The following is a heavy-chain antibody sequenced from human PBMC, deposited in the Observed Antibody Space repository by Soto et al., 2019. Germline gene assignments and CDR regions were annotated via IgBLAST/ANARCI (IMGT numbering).Heavy chain of an antibody. Sequence: EVQLVESGGGLVKPGGSLRLSCAASGFTFSNAWMNWVRHAPGKGLEWVGRIKSKADDETTDYAAPVKGRFTISRDDSRNILYLQMNSLKIEDTGVYYCSPSITIFGGVPRSGGGQGTLVTVSS. D-gene: IGHD3-3*01. CDR1: GFTFSNAW. V-gene: IGHV3-15*07. CDR3: SPSITIFGGVPRSG. CDR2: IKSKADDETT. J-gene: IGHJ4*02.